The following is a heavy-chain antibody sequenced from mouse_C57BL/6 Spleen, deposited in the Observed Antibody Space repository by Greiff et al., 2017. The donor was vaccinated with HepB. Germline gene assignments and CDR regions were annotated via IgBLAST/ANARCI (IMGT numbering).Heavy chain of an antibody. CDR1: GYTFTSYW. CDR3: ARGGIYYGNYAAY. J-gene: IGHJ3*01. V-gene: IGHV1-50*01. D-gene: IGHD2-1*01. Sequence: VQLQQPGAELVKPGASVKLSCKASGYTFTSYWMQWVKQRPGQGLEWIGEIDPSDSYTNYNQKFKGKATLTVDTSSSTAYMQLSSLTSEDSAVYYCARGGIYYGNYAAYWGQGTLVTVSA. CDR2: IDPSDSYT.